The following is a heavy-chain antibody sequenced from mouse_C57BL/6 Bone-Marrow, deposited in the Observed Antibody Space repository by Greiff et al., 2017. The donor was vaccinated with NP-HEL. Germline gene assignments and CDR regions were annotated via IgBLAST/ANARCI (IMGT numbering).Heavy chain of an antibody. CDR2: IYPRVGST. Sequence: VQLQQSGPELVKPGASVKLSCKASGYTFTSYDINWVKQRPGQGLEWIGWIYPRVGSTKYDEKFEGKATLTVDPSSSTAYMELHSLTSEDSAVYFCARFDGSIGYWGQGTSVTVSS. CDR1: GYTFTSYD. CDR3: ARFDGSIGY. J-gene: IGHJ4*01. V-gene: IGHV1-85*01. D-gene: IGHD1-1*01.